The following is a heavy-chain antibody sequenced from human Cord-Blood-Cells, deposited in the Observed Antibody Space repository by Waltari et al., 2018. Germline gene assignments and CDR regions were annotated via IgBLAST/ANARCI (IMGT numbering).Heavy chain of an antibody. V-gene: IGHV1-69*01. D-gene: IGHD3-3*01. CDR1: GGTFSSYA. Sequence: SSVKVSCKASGGTFSSYAISWVRQAPGQGLEWMGGIIPIFGTANYAQKFQGRVTITADESTSTAYMELSSLRSEDTAVYYCARDLRPYYGTEDDYWGQGTLVTVSS. CDR2: IIPIFGTA. CDR3: ARDLRPYYGTEDDY. J-gene: IGHJ4*02.